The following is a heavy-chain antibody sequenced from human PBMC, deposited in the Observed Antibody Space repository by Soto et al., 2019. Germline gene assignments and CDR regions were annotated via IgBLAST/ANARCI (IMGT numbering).Heavy chain of an antibody. CDR2: ISAYNGNT. CDR1: GYTFTSYG. CDR3: ARGVHDSSSGHYYYYYMDV. J-gene: IGHJ6*03. V-gene: IGHV1-18*01. Sequence: ASVKVSCKASGYTFTSYGISWVRQAPGQGLEWMGWISAYNGNTNYAQKLQGRVTMTTDTSTSTAYMELRSLRSDDTAVYYCARGVHDSSSGHYYYYYMDVWGKGTTVTVSS. D-gene: IGHD6-6*01.